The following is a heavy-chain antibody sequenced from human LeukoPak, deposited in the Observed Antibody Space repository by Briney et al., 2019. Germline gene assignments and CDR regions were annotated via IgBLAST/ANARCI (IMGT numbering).Heavy chain of an antibody. Sequence: SETLSLTCTVSGGSISSSGYYWGWIRQPPGKGLEWIGSMYYSGSTYYNPSLKSRVTISVDTSKNHFSLKLSSVTAADTAVYYCARGTGDSSSSGPYYYYYYMDVWGKGTTVTVSS. CDR3: ARGTGDSSSSGPYYYYYYMDV. V-gene: IGHV4-39*02. CDR1: GGSISSSGYY. J-gene: IGHJ6*03. CDR2: MYYSGST. D-gene: IGHD6-6*01.